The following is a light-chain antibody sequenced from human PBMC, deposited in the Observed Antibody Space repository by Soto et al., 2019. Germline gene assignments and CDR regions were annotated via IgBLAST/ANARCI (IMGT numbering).Light chain of an antibody. V-gene: IGKV1-39*01. CDR2: AAS. J-gene: IGKJ1*01. CDR3: QQSYTRT. CDR1: QSISNY. Sequence: DIQLTQSPSSLSASVGDRVSISCRASQSISNYLNWYQQKPGKAPKVLIFAASRLQSGVPSRFSGSGSGTDLTHTIASLQPEDFATYYCQQSYTRTFGQGTKVEI.